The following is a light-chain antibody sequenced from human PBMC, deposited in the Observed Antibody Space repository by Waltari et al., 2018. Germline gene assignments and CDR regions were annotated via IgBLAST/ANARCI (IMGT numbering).Light chain of an antibody. CDR2: YGV. J-gene: IGLJ1*01. CDR1: NIGTKS. CDR3: QVWDANNEPGV. Sequence: SYVLTQPPSVSVAPGETARITCGGNNIGTKSVHWYQQKPGQAPVLVISYGVDRRSGIPERFSCSNSGNTATQTISRVEAGEEAEYFCQVWDANNEPGVFGTGTEVTVL. V-gene: IGLV3-21*04.